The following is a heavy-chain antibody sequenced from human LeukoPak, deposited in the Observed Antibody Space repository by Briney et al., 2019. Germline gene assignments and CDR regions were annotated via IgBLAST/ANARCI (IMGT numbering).Heavy chain of an antibody. CDR3: ARAHDSSGFQAY. J-gene: IGHJ4*01. CDR1: GYTFTSYG. V-gene: IGHV1-18*01. CDR2: ISAYNGNT. Sequence: ASVKVSCKASGYTFTSYGISWVRQAPGQGLEWMGWISAYNGNTNYAQKFQGRVTITADKSTSTAYMELSSLRYEDTAVYYCARAHDSSGFQAYWGHGTLVTVSS. D-gene: IGHD3-22*01.